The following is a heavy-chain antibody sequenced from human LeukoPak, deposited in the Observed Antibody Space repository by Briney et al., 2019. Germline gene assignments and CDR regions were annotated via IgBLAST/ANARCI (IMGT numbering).Heavy chain of an antibody. D-gene: IGHD3-9*01. V-gene: IGHV1-46*01. J-gene: IGHJ5*02. Sequence: ASVKVSCKASGYTFTSYYMHWVRQAPGQGLEWMGIINPSGGSTSYAQKFQGRVTMTRDMSTSTVYMELSSLRSEDTAVYYCARDGGVRYFDWLLGGPNWFDPWGQGTLVTVSS. CDR2: INPSGGST. CDR3: ARDGGVRYFDWLLGGPNWFDP. CDR1: GYTFTSYY.